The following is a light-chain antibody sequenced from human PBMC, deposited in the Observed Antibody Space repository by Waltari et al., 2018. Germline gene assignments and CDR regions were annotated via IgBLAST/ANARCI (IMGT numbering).Light chain of an antibody. V-gene: IGKV4-1*01. CDR1: QSVLYSSDNKNY. CDR2: WAS. CDR3: QQYYSDPNN. Sequence: DIVMTQSPDSLAVSLGERATINCKSSQSVLYSSDNKNYLGRDQQKPGHPPNLLISWASTRESGVPDRFSGSGSGTDFTLTIRSLQAEDVAVYYCQQYYSDPNNFGQGTKLEIE. J-gene: IGKJ2*01.